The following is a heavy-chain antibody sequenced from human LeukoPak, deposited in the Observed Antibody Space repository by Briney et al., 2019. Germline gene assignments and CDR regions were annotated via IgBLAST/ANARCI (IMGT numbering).Heavy chain of an antibody. J-gene: IGHJ3*02. CDR1: GFTFSSYW. V-gene: IGHV3-7*01. Sequence: GGSLRLSCAASGFTFSSYWMSWVRQAPGKGLEWVANIKQDGSEKYYVDSVKGRFTISRDNAKNSLYLQMNSLRAEDTAVYYCARGGKTYYYGSGSWGAFDIWGQGTMVTVSS. CDR3: ARGGKTYYYGSGSWGAFDI. CDR2: IKQDGSEK. D-gene: IGHD3-10*01.